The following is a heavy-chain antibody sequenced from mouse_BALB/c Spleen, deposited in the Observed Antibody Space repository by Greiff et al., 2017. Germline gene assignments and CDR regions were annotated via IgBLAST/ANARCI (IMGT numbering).Heavy chain of an antibody. D-gene: IGHD2-12*01. V-gene: IGHV5-9-3*01. CDR3: ARQELGPAY. Sequence: EVMLVESGGGLVKPGGSLKLSCAASGFTFSSYAMSWVRQTPEKRLEWVATISSGGSYTYYPDSVKGRFTISRDNAKNTLYLQMSSLRSEDTAMYYCARQELGPAYWGQGTLVTVSA. CDR1: GFTFSSYA. J-gene: IGHJ3*01. CDR2: ISSGGSYT.